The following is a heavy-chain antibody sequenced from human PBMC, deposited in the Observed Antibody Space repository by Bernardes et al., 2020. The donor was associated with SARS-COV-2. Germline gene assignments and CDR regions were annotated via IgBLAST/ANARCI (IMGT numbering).Heavy chain of an antibody. D-gene: IGHD1-26*01. CDR2: IIPLFGTT. V-gene: IGHV1-69*13. J-gene: IGHJ3*02. CDR3: ARSGTYPDAFDI. CDR1: GHTFTSYA. Sequence: SVKVSCKASGHTFTSYAVIWVRQAPGQGLECMGGIIPLFGTTNYAQNFQGRVTIAADESTNTVYMELSSLTSDDTAMYYCARSGTYPDAFDIWGQGTLVTVSS.